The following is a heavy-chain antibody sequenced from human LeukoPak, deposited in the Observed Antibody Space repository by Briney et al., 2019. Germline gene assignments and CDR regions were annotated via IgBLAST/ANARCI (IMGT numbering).Heavy chain of an antibody. CDR3: ATLVWFGEEPFDY. D-gene: IGHD3-10*01. V-gene: IGHV3-21*01. Sequence: GGSLRLSCAASGFTVSSNYMSWVRQAPGKGLEWVSSISSSSSYIYYADSVKGRFTISRDNAKNSLYLQMNSLRAEDTAVYYCATLVWFGEEPFDYWGQGTLVTVSS. CDR2: ISSSSSYI. CDR1: GFTVSSNY. J-gene: IGHJ4*02.